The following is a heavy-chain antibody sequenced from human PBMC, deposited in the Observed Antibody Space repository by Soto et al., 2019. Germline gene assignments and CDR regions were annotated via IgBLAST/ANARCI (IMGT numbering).Heavy chain of an antibody. V-gene: IGHV1-69*01. Sequence: QVPLVQSGAVVKKPGSSVKVSCKASGGTFSSYAISWVRQAPGQGLEWMGGIIPIFGTANYAQTFQGRVTITADESTSTAYRELSSLRSEDTAVYYCARDSLWFGELKRFDPWGQGTLVTVSS. J-gene: IGHJ5*02. CDR3: ARDSLWFGELKRFDP. CDR2: IIPIFGTA. CDR1: GGTFSSYA. D-gene: IGHD3-10*01.